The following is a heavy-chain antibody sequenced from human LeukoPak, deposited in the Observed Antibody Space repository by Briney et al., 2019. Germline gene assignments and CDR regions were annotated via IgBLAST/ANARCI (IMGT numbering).Heavy chain of an antibody. CDR3: ARAGSGSYYNVQV. V-gene: IGHV4-39*07. J-gene: IGHJ4*02. CDR2: IYYSGST. D-gene: IGHD3-10*01. Sequence: SETLSLTCTVSGGSISSSSYYWGWIRQPPGKGLEWIGSIYYSGSTYYNPSLKSRVTISVDTSKNQFSLKLSSVTAADTAVYYCARAGSGSYYNVQVWGQGTLVTVSS. CDR1: GGSISSSSYY.